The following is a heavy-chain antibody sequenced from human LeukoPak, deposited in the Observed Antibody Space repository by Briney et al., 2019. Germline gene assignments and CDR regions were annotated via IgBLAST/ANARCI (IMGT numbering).Heavy chain of an antibody. D-gene: IGHD2-2*01. Sequence: GAALKISWECSGYSFSSYCIGLGRQMPGKGVEWMGIIYTGDSDTRYSPSHQGQVTITADKSISTAYLQWSSLKASDTAMYYCARGTDCSSTSCYNQASYYYYMDVWGKGTTVTVSS. V-gene: IGHV5-51*01. CDR1: GYSFSSYC. J-gene: IGHJ6*03. CDR3: ARGTDCSSTSCYNQASYYYYMDV. CDR2: IYTGDSDT.